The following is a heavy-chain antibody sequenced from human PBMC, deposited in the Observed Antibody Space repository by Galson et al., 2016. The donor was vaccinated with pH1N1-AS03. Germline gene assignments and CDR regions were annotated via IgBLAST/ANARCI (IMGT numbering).Heavy chain of an antibody. CDR2: INQDENEK. D-gene: IGHD2-21*02. Sequence: SLRLSCAASGFTFKSYWMSWVRQAPGKGLEWVANINQDENEKYCVDSVKGRFTISRDNAKNSLYLEMNSLRAEDTALYYCARESTGTEHIVVVTGRYGYYYMDVWGKGTTVNVSS. J-gene: IGHJ6*03. V-gene: IGHV3-7*03. CDR1: GFTFKSYW. CDR3: ARESTGTEHIVVVTGRYGYYYMDV.